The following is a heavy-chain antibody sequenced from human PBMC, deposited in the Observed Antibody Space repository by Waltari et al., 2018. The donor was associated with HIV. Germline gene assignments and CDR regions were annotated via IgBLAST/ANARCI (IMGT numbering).Heavy chain of an antibody. Sequence: QVQLQESGPGLVKPSETLSLTCTVSGGSISSYYWSWIRQPPGKGLEWIGYIYYSGSTNYNPSLKSRVTISVDTSKNQFSLKLSSVTAADTAVYYCARYAYGSSWFDPWGQGTLVTVSS. D-gene: IGHD3-10*01. V-gene: IGHV4-59*01. J-gene: IGHJ5*02. CDR1: GGSISSYY. CDR3: ARYAYGSSWFDP. CDR2: IYYSGST.